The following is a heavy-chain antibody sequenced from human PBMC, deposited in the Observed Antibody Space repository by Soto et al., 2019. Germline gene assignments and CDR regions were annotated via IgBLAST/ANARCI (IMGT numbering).Heavy chain of an antibody. D-gene: IGHD5-12*01. CDR1: GGSISSYY. CDR3: ARDRGRGYSGYDSWFDP. J-gene: IGHJ5*02. Sequence: SETLSLTCTVSGGSISSYYWSWIRQPPGKGLEWIGYIYYSGSTNYNPSLKSRVTISVDTSKNQFSLKLSSVTAADTAVYYCARDRGRGYSGYDSWFDPWGQGTLVTVSS. CDR2: IYYSGST. V-gene: IGHV4-59*01.